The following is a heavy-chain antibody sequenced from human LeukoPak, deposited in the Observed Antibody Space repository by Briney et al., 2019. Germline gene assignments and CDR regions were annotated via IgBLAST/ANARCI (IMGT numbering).Heavy chain of an antibody. CDR2: IYHSGTT. CDR1: DGSISTYF. CDR3: ATMMYGSGNYYNSGY. Sequence: SETLSLTCTVSDGSISTYFWSWIRQPPGKGLEWIGTIYHSGTTYYSPSLKSRVTISIHTSKNQFSLRLTSVTAADTAVYYCATMMYGSGNYYNSGYWGQGTLVTVSS. V-gene: IGHV4-59*04. J-gene: IGHJ4*02. D-gene: IGHD3-10*01.